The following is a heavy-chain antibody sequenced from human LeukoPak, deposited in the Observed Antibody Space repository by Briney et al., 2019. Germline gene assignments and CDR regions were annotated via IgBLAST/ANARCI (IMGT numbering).Heavy chain of an antibody. CDR1: GGTFSSYA. Sequence: GSSVKVSCKASGGTFSSYAVTWVRQAPGQGLEWMGGIIPMFGTANYAQKFQGRVTITTDESTSTAYMELSSLRSEDTAVYYCARGLTHYFDYWGQGTLVTVSS. D-gene: IGHD4/OR15-4a*01. V-gene: IGHV1-69*05. J-gene: IGHJ4*02. CDR2: IIPMFGTA. CDR3: ARGLTHYFDY.